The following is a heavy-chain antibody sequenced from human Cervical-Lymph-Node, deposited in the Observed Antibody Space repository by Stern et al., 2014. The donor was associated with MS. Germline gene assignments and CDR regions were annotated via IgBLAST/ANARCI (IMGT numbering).Heavy chain of an antibody. CDR3: ARAWGNTVLGDGADFDI. J-gene: IGHJ3*02. D-gene: IGHD3-3*01. Sequence: VKLGQSGAEVKKPGESLRISCKGSGYIFATYWIGWVRQMSGKGLEWMGMIYPGDSDLRYSPSSQGQVTISADRSINTAYLHWNSLKASDTATYYCARAWGNTVLGDGADFDIWGQGTMVTVSS. CDR2: IYPGDSDL. V-gene: IGHV5-51*01. CDR1: GYIFATYW.